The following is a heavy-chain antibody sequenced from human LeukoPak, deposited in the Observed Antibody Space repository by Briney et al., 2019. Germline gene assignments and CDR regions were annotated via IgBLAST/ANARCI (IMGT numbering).Heavy chain of an antibody. V-gene: IGHV3-53*01. J-gene: IGHJ6*03. CDR1: GFTVSSNY. CDR3: AREADYYYMDV. Sequence: GGSLRLSCTVSGFTVSSNYMSWVRQAPGKGLEWVSVIYSGGSTYYADSVKGRFTISRDNSKNTLYLQMNSLRAEDTAVYYCAREADYYYMDVWGKGTTVTISS. CDR2: IYSGGST.